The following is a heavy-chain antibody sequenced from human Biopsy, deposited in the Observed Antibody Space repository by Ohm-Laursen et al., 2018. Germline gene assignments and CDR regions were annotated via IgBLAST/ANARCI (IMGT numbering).Heavy chain of an antibody. J-gene: IGHJ1*01. V-gene: IGHV1-69*06. CDR1: GGTFSNYG. CDR2: NIPILGTG. Sequence: SVKVSCKASGGTFSNYGVNWVRQAPGQGLEWLGGNIPILGTGNYAQKFQDRVTVAADTSTSTATMELRSLRSDDTAVYYCATKLTGYFHHWGQGTLVIVSS. D-gene: IGHD3-9*01. CDR3: ATKLTGYFHH.